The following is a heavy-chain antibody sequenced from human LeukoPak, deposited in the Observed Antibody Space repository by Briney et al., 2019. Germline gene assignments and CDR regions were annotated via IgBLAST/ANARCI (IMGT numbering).Heavy chain of an antibody. CDR3: ARHLLIPNYYDSSGYYEY. Sequence: GASVKVSCKASGGTFSSYAISWVRQAPGQGLEWMGRIIPILGIANYAQKFQGRVTITADKSTSTAYMELSSLRSEDTAVYYCARHLLIPNYYDSSGYYEYWGQGTLVTVSS. V-gene: IGHV1-69*04. CDR2: IIPILGIA. D-gene: IGHD3-22*01. J-gene: IGHJ4*02. CDR1: GGTFSSYA.